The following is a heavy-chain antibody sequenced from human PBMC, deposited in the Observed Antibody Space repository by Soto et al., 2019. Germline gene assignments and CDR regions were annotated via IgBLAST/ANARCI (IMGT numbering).Heavy chain of an antibody. Sequence: QVQLVQSGAEVKKPGSSVKVSCKASGGTFSSYAISWARQAPGQALEWMGGIIPIFGTANYAQKFQGRVTITADESTSTAYMELSSVRSEDTAVYYCAREYYYGSRSYYMFEYWGQGTLVTVSS. CDR1: GGTFSSYA. CDR3: AREYYYGSRSYYMFEY. V-gene: IGHV1-69*01. J-gene: IGHJ4*02. D-gene: IGHD3-10*01. CDR2: IIPIFGTA.